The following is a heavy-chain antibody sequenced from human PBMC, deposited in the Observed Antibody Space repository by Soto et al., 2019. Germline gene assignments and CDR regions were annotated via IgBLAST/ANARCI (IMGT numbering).Heavy chain of an antibody. CDR2: INHSGST. V-gene: IGHV4-34*01. CDR1: GGSFSGYY. Sequence: PSETLSLTCAVYGGSFSGYYWSWIRQPPGKGLEWIGEINHSGSTNYNPSLKSRVTISVDTSKNQFSLKLSSVTAADTAVYYCARGRYYYGMDVWGQGTTVTV. J-gene: IGHJ6*02. CDR3: ARGRYYYGMDV.